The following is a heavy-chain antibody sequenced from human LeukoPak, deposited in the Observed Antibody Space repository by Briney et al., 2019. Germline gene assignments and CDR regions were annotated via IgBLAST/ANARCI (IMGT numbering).Heavy chain of an antibody. CDR2: MNGDGTSI. J-gene: IGHJ3*02. CDR1: GFTFRSFW. V-gene: IGHV3-74*01. CDR3: ARSATDAFDI. D-gene: IGHD3-3*01. Sequence: GGSLRLSCAASGFTFRSFWMHWVRHDPGKGLVWVSHMNGDGTSISYADPVKGRFTISRDNAKNTLYLQMNRLKAEDTAVYYCARSATDAFDIWGQGTMVTVSS.